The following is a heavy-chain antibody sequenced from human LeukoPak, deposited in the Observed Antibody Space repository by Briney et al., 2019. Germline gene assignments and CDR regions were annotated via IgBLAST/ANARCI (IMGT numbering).Heavy chain of an antibody. Sequence: SQTLSLTCAISGDSVSTNSVAWYWIRQSPSRGLEWLGRTYYRSKWYYDYAVSVKSRITINPDTSKNQFPLQLNSVTPEDTAVYYCARATRGDTTKSFDLWGRGTLVTVSS. CDR3: ARATRGDTTKSFDL. V-gene: IGHV6-1*01. D-gene: IGHD5-18*01. J-gene: IGHJ2*01. CDR2: TYYRSKWYY. CDR1: GDSVSTNSVA.